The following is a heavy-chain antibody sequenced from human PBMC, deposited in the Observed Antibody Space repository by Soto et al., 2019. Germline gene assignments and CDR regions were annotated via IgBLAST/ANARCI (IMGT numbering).Heavy chain of an antibody. CDR1: GGSISSSSYY. V-gene: IGHV4-39*01. D-gene: IGHD6-19*01. Sequence: PSETLSLTCTVSGGSISSSSYYWGWIRQPPGKGLEWIGSIYYSGSTYYNPSLKSRVTISVDTSKNQFSLKLSSVTAADTAVYYCARPIIAGYSSGWTPYNLFDPRGQGTLVTVSS. CDR2: IYYSGST. J-gene: IGHJ5*02. CDR3: ARPIIAGYSSGWTPYNLFDP.